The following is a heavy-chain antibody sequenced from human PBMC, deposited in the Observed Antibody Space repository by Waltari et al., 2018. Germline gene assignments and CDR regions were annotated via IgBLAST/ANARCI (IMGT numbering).Heavy chain of an antibody. CDR2: IYYSGST. CDR3: VLGQQLVFPSPGAFDI. Sequence: QLQLQESGPGLVKPSETLSLTCTVSGGSISSSSYYWGWIRQPPGKGLEWIGSIYYSGSTYYNPSLKSRVTISVDTSKNQFSLKLSSVTAADTAVYYCVLGQQLVFPSPGAFDIWGQGTMVTVSS. J-gene: IGHJ3*02. CDR1: GGSISSSSYY. D-gene: IGHD6-13*01. V-gene: IGHV4-39*01.